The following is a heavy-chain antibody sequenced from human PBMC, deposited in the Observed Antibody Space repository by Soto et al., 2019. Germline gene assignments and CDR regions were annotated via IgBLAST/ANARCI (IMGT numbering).Heavy chain of an antibody. CDR2: INHSGST. CDR1: GGSISSGDYS. D-gene: IGHD2-8*02. J-gene: IGHJ4*02. Sequence: PSETLSLTCTVSGGSISSGDYSWTWLRQPPGTGLEWIGEINHSGSTNYNPSLKSRVTISVDTSKNQFSLKLTSVTAADTAVYYCARDKITGLFDYWGQGTLVTVSS. CDR3: ARDKITGLFDY. V-gene: IGHV4-39*07.